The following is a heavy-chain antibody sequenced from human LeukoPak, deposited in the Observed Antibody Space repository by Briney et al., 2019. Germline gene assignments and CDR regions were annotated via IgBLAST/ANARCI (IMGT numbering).Heavy chain of an antibody. CDR2: IYHSGST. CDR3: ARIADDAFDI. Sequence: PSETLSLTCTVSGGSISSGGYYWSWIRQHPGKGLEWIGYIYHSGSTYYNPSLKSRVTISVDRSKNQFSLKLSSVTAADTAVYYCARIADDAFDIWGQGTMVTVSS. V-gene: IGHV4-30-2*01. CDR1: GGSISSGGYY. J-gene: IGHJ3*02. D-gene: IGHD6-13*01.